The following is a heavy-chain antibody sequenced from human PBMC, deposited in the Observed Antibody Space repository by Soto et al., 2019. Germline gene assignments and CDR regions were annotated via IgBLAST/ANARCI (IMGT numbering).Heavy chain of an antibody. D-gene: IGHD2-15*01. CDR2: ISWNGNFT. CDR1: GYSFEDYS. CDR3: VGGSWVD. Sequence: EVQLVESGGDMVQPGRSLKLSCVGSGYSFEDYSMHWVRQAPGKGLEWVSGISWNGNFTGYADSVKGRFTISRDNANNSLFLQMRRRSREDTAVYYCVGGSWVDWGQGTRVTVSS. V-gene: IGHV3-9*01. J-gene: IGHJ4*02.